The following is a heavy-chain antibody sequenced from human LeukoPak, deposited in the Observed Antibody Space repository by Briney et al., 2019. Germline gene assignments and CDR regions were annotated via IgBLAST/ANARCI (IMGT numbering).Heavy chain of an antibody. D-gene: IGHD5-18*01. J-gene: IGHJ4*02. CDR3: APQQTPTAMVTRDY. CDR2: MNPNSGNT. CDR1: GYTFTSYD. Sequence: ASVKVSCKASGYTFTSYDINWVRQATGQGLEWMGWMNPNSGNTGYAQKFQGRVTMTRNTSISTAYMELSSLRSEDTAVYYCAPQQTPTAMVTRDYWGQGTLVTVSS. V-gene: IGHV1-8*01.